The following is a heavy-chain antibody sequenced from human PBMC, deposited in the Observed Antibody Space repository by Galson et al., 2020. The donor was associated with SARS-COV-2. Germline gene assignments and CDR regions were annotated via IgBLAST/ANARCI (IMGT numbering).Heavy chain of an antibody. D-gene: IGHD3-10*01. CDR1: GFTFNSYA. V-gene: IGHV3-23*01. CDR3: AKDGGYYGSGSQIDY. CDR2: ISGSGGST. Sequence: GGSLRLSCAASGFTFNSYAMSWVRQAPGKGLEWVSAISGSGGSTYYADSVKGRFTISRDNSKNTLYLQMNSLRAEDTAVYYCAKDGGYYGSGSQIDYWGQGTLVTVSS. J-gene: IGHJ4*02.